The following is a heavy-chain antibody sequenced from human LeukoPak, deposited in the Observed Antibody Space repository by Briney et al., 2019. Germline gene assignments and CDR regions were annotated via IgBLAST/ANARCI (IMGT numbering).Heavy chain of an antibody. CDR3: ASDGRRSGSYSNHFDY. V-gene: IGHV3-30*02. CDR1: GFSFSTSG. D-gene: IGHD3-10*01. J-gene: IGHJ4*02. CDR2: IRYDGSNT. Sequence: PGGSLRLSCAASGFSFSTSGMHWVRQAPGKGLEWVAFIRYDGSNTYYADSVKGRFTISRDNSKSTVFLQMNSLRGEDAALYYCASDGRRSGSYSNHFDYWGQGILVTVSS.